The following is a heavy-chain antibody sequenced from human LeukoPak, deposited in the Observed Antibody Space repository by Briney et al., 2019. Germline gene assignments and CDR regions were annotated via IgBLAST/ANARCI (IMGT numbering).Heavy chain of an antibody. CDR3: ARARYGDPYNWFDP. Sequence: SETLSLTCTVSGGSISSYYWSWIRQPPGKGLEWIGYIYYSGSTNYNPSLKSRVTISVDTSKNLFSLKLSSVTAADTAVYYCARARYGDPYNWFDPWGQGTLVTVSS. CDR2: IYYSGST. J-gene: IGHJ5*02. CDR1: GGSISSYY. D-gene: IGHD4-17*01. V-gene: IGHV4-59*01.